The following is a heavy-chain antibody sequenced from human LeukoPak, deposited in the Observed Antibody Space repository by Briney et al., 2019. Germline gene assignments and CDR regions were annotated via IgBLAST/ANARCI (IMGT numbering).Heavy chain of an antibody. CDR1: GFTFRSYW. D-gene: IGHD6-6*01. CDR3: ARGYSSSYRIDY. CDR2: INGDGSST. J-gene: IGHJ4*02. Sequence: GGSLRLSCAASGFTFRSYWMHWVRQAPGKGLVWVSRINGDGSSTSDADSVKSRFTISRDNAKNTLYLQMNRLRAEDTAVYYCARGYSSSYRIDYWGQGTLVTVSS. V-gene: IGHV3-74*01.